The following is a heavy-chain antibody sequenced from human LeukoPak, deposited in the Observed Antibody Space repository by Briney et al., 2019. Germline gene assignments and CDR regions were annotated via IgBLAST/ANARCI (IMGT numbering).Heavy chain of an antibody. J-gene: IGHJ4*02. CDR3: AKDISQGYTYGFIEQDF. V-gene: IGHV3-23*01. CDR2: ISGDDGST. CDR1: GFTFSTYA. D-gene: IGHD5-18*01. Sequence: AGGSLRPSCAASGFTFSTYAMSWVRQAPGKGLEWVSAISGDDGSTYYADSLKGRFTISRDNSKNTLYLQMNSLRAEDTAVYYCAKDISQGYTYGFIEQDFWGQGTPVTVSS.